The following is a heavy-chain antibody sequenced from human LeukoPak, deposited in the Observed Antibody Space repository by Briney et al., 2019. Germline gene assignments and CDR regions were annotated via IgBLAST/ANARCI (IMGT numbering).Heavy chain of an antibody. CDR3: AREWSYYFDY. D-gene: IGHD2-8*01. CDR1: GASLSSGSYS. Sequence: PSETLSLTCAVSGASLSSGSYSWSWIRQPPGKGLEWIGYIYHSGTTYYNPSLKSRVTISVDRSKNQFSLKLSSVTAADTAVYYCAREWSYYFDYWGQGTLVTVSS. J-gene: IGHJ4*02. CDR2: IYHSGTT. V-gene: IGHV4-30-2*01.